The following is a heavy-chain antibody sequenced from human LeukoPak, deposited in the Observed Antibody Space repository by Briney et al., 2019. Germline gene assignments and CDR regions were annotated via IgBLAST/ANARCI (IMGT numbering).Heavy chain of an antibody. V-gene: IGHV4-39*07. D-gene: IGHD3-3*01. CDR3: ARARNYDFWSGYLYYFDY. CDR2: INHSGST. Sequence: SQTLSLTCTVSGGSISSGSYYWSWIRQPPGKGLEWIGEINHSGSTNYNPSLKSRVTISVDTSKNQFSLKLSSVTAADTAVYYCARARNYDFWSGYLYYFDYWGQGTLVTVSS. J-gene: IGHJ4*02. CDR1: GGSISSGSYY.